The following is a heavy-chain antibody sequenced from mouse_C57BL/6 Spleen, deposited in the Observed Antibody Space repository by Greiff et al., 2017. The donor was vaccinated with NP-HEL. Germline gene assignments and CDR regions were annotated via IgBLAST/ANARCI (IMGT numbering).Heavy chain of an antibody. CDR1: GYTFTSYW. D-gene: IGHD1-1*01. Sequence: QVQLKQPGAELVKPGASVKLSCKASGYTFTSYWMHWVKQRPGQGLEWIGMIHPNSGSTNYNEKFKSKATLTVDKSSSTAYMQLSSLTSEDSAVYYCARYGYYGSRRGDYWGQGTTLTVSS. CDR3: ARYGYYGSRRGDY. CDR2: IHPNSGST. J-gene: IGHJ2*01. V-gene: IGHV1-64*01.